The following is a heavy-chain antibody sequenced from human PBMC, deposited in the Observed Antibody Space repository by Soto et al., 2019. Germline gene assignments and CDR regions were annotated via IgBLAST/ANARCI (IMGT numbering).Heavy chain of an antibody. CDR3: AIQGLRAVAGRAFDY. D-gene: IGHD6-19*01. Sequence: PGESLKISCQSSGYRFSSYWIGWVRQMHGKGLEWMGIIYPGDSDTIYSPSFQGQVTISADKSISTAYLQWSSLKASDTAMYYCAIQGLRAVAGRAFDYWGQGTLVTVSS. CDR1: GYRFSSYW. CDR2: IYPGDSDT. J-gene: IGHJ4*02. V-gene: IGHV5-51*01.